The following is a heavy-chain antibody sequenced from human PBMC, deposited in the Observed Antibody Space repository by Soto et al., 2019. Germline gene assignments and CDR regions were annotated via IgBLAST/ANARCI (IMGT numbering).Heavy chain of an antibody. V-gene: IGHV4-59*01. Sequence: SETLSLTCTVSGGSISSYYWSWIRQPPGQGLEWVGYIFYSGITNYNPSLKSRVTVSVDTSKNQFSLKLSSVTAADTAVYYCARGGAPYNWFDPWGQGTLVTVSS. J-gene: IGHJ5*02. D-gene: IGHD3-16*01. CDR1: GGSISSYY. CDR3: ARGGAPYNWFDP. CDR2: IFYSGIT.